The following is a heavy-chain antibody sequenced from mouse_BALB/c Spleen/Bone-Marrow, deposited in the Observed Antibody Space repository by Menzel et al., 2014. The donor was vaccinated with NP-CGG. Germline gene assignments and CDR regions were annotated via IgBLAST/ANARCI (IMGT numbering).Heavy chain of an antibody. CDR2: INPNSSTI. V-gene: IGHV4-1*02. J-gene: IGHJ2*01. CDR1: GFDFSRYW. D-gene: IGHD2-14*01. Sequence: EVRLGEAGGGLVQPGRSLKLSCASSGFDFSRYWMNLVRQAPGKGREWIGEINPNSSTINYTPSLKDKFIISRDNAKNTLYLQMSKVRSEDTALYYCARPYYRYLYFDYWGQGTTLTVSS. CDR3: ARPYYRYLYFDY.